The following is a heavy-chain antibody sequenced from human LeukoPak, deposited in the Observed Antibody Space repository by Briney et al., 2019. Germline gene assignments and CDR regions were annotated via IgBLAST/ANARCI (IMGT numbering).Heavy chain of an antibody. CDR3: ARESPGWEN. CDR2: IIPICSTA. J-gene: IGHJ4*02. D-gene: IGHD6-19*01. Sequence: ASVKLSFNASAGTFTSYAISWVRQPPGQGHEWMGGIIPICSTANYAQKFQGRVTITTDESTSTAYMDLSSLRSEDTAVYYCARESPGWENWGQGTLVTVSS. CDR1: AGTFTSYA. V-gene: IGHV1-69*05.